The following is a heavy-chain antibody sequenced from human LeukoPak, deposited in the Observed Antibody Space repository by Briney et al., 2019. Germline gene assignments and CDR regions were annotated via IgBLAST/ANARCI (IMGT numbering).Heavy chain of an antibody. V-gene: IGHV1-24*01. CDR2: FDREDGGT. Sequence: ASVKVSCKVSGYTLTELSIHWVRQAPGKGLEWMGGFDREDGGTIYAQKFKGRVTMTEDTSTDTAYMELSSLRSEDTAVYYCATVSGIVVVTDAFDIWGQGTMVTVSS. CDR3: ATVSGIVVVTDAFDI. D-gene: IGHD2-21*02. J-gene: IGHJ3*02. CDR1: GYTLTELS.